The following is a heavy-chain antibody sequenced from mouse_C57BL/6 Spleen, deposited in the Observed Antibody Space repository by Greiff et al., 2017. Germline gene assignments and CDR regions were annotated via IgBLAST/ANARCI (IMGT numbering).Heavy chain of an antibody. CDR3: ARHPMVTRDLDY. Sequence: EVQLQQSGGDLVKPGGSLKLSCAASGFTFSSYGMSWVRQTPDKRLEWVATISSGGSYTYYPDSVKGRFTISRDNAKNTLYLQMSSLKSEDTAMYYCARHPMVTRDLDYWGQGTSVTVSS. CDR1: GFTFSSYG. D-gene: IGHD2-2*01. V-gene: IGHV5-6*01. J-gene: IGHJ4*01. CDR2: ISSGGSYT.